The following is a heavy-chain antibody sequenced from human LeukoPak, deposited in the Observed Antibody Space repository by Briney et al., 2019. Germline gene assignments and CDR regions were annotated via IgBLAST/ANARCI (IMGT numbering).Heavy chain of an antibody. CDR3: AREEQQLVLHYYYYYMDV. CDR1: GFTVSSNY. D-gene: IGHD6-13*01. CDR2: ISSNGGST. Sequence: PGGSLRLSCAASGFTVSSNYMSWVRQAPGKGLEYVSAISSNGGSTYYANSVKGRFTISRDNSKNTLYLQMGSLRAEDMAVYYCAREEQQLVLHYYYYYMDVWGKGTTVTVSS. J-gene: IGHJ6*03. V-gene: IGHV3-64*01.